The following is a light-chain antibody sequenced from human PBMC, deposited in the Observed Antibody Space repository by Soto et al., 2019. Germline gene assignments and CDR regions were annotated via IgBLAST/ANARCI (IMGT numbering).Light chain of an antibody. J-gene: IGKJ1*01. CDR3: LQDHDYPWT. CDR1: QDIGND. V-gene: IGKV1-6*02. Sequence: IQMTQSPSSLSVSVTDRVTITCRASQDIGNDLGWYQQRPGEAPELLLYAASTLRSGVPSRFSGSGSGTQFTLTINNLQPEDSATYFCLQDHDYPWTFGHGIKVEV. CDR2: AAS.